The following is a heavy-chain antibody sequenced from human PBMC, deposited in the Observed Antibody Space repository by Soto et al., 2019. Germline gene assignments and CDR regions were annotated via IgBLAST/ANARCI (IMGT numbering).Heavy chain of an antibody. D-gene: IGHD1-1*01. Sequence: SETLSLTCAVSGYSISSGYYWGWIRQPPGKGLQWIGSIYESGRTYFNPSLKSRVTVSLDTSKNQVSLRLSSVTAADTAVYYCARSTTSAERGTSPPNWFDPWGQGTLVTVSS. CDR2: IYESGRT. CDR1: GYSISSGYY. J-gene: IGHJ5*02. CDR3: ARSTTSAERGTSPPNWFDP. V-gene: IGHV4-38-2*01.